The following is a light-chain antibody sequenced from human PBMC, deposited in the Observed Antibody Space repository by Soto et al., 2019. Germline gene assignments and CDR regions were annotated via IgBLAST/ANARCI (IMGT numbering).Light chain of an antibody. Sequence: QSVLTQPPSASGTPGQRVTISCSGSSSNIGSDYVSWFQQFPGTAPKILIYRNNQRPSGVPDRFSGSKSGTSASLTISGLRSEDETDYYCATWDDKLTAGVFGGGTQLTVL. CDR3: ATWDDKLTAGV. CDR1: SSNIGSDY. V-gene: IGLV1-47*01. J-gene: IGLJ3*02. CDR2: RNN.